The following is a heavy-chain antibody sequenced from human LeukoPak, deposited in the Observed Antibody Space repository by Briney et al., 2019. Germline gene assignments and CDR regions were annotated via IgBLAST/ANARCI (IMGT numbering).Heavy chain of an antibody. CDR2: IFPIFGTA. Sequence: SVKVSCKASGGTFSSYAISWVRQAPGQGLEWMGRIFPIFGTANYAQKFQGRVTITTDESTSTAYMELSSLRSEDTAVYYCAREVSAAAPLRRAFDIWGQGTMVTVSS. J-gene: IGHJ3*02. D-gene: IGHD6-13*01. CDR3: AREVSAAAPLRRAFDI. V-gene: IGHV1-69*05. CDR1: GGTFSSYA.